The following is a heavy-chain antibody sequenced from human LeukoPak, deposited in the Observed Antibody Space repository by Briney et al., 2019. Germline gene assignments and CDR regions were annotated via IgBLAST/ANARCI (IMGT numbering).Heavy chain of an antibody. CDR1: GYSFTSYW. CDR3: XXXXXXXXXXXXXTTNWFDP. CDR2: IYPGDSDT. D-gene: IGHD1-14*01. Sequence: GESLKISCKGSGYSFTSYWIGWVRQMPGKGLEWMGIIYPGDSDTRYSPSFQGQVTISADKSISTAYLQWSSLKASDTAMYYCXXXXXXXXXXXXXTTNWFDPWGQGTLVTVSS. J-gene: IGHJ5*02. V-gene: IGHV5-51*01.